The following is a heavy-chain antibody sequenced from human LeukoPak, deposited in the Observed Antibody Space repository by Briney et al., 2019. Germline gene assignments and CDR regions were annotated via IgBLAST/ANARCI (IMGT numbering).Heavy chain of an antibody. D-gene: IGHD5-24*01. CDR2: ISYSGST. CDR1: GGSISNYY. J-gene: IGHJ4*02. CDR3: ARSGDGYSFDY. Sequence: SETLSLTCTVSGGSISNYYWSWFRQPPGKGLEWIGYISYSGSTNYNPSLKSRVTISVDTSKNQFSLRLSSVTAADTAVYYCARSGDGYSFDYWGQGTLVTVSS. V-gene: IGHV4-59*01.